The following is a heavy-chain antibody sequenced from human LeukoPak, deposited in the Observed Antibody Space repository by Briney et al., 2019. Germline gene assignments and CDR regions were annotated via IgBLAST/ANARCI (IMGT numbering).Heavy chain of an antibody. CDR3: ARSPDSGWYFGH. D-gene: IGHD6-19*01. Sequence: PGGSLRLSCAASGFTFSSYEMNWVRQAPGKGLEWVSYISSSSSYIYYADSVKGRFTISRDNAKNSLYLQMNSLRAEDTAVYYCARSPDSGWYFGHWGQGTLVTVSS. J-gene: IGHJ4*02. CDR1: GFTFSSYE. V-gene: IGHV3-21*05. CDR2: ISSSSSYI.